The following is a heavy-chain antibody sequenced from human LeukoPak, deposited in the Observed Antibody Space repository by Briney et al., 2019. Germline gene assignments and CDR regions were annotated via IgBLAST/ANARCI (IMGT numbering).Heavy chain of an antibody. V-gene: IGHV3-23*01. CDR2: ISGSGGST. CDR3: AIPAYYYDSSGYGADI. D-gene: IGHD3-22*01. Sequence: PGGSLRLSRAASGFTFSSYAMSWVRQAPGKGLEWASAISGSGGSTYYADSVKGRFTISRDNSKNTLYLQMNSLRAEDTAVYYCAIPAYYYDSSGYGADIWGQGTMVTVSS. CDR1: GFTFSSYA. J-gene: IGHJ3*02.